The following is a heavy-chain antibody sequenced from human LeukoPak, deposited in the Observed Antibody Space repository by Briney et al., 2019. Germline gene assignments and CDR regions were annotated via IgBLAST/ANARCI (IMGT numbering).Heavy chain of an antibody. J-gene: IGHJ2*01. V-gene: IGHV3-30*04. Sequence: GGSLRLSCAASGLTFSFYDMHWVRQAPGKGLEWVAAISYDGSKKYYADSVNGRFTISRDNSKNTLYLQMNSLRAEDTAVYYCARDTVVTLWYFDLWGRGTLVTVSS. CDR3: ARDTVVTLWYFDL. D-gene: IGHD4-23*01. CDR1: GLTFSFYD. CDR2: ISYDGSKK.